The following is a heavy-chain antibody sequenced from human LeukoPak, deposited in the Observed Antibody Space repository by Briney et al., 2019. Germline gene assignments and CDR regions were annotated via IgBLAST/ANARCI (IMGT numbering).Heavy chain of an antibody. Sequence: SETLSLTCAVYGGSFSGYYWSWIRQPPGKGLEWIGEINHSGSTNYNPSLKSRVTISVDTSENQFSLKLSSVTAADTAVYYCARGPGGFWSGYFDYWGQGTLVTVSS. CDR1: GGSFSGYY. D-gene: IGHD3-3*01. V-gene: IGHV4-34*01. CDR2: INHSGST. CDR3: ARGPGGFWSGYFDY. J-gene: IGHJ4*02.